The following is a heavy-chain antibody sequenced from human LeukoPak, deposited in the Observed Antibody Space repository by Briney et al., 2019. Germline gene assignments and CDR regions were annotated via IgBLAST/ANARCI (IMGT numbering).Heavy chain of an antibody. V-gene: IGHV1-18*01. CDR3: ARDYYDRFGYGAFDY. Sequence: ASVTVSCKASGYTFTSYGISWVRQAPGQGLEWMGWISAYNGNTNYAQKLQGRVTMTTDTSTSTAYMELRSLRSDDTAVYYCARDYYDRFGYGAFDYWGQGTLVTVSS. D-gene: IGHD3-22*01. CDR1: GYTFTSYG. CDR2: ISAYNGNT. J-gene: IGHJ4*02.